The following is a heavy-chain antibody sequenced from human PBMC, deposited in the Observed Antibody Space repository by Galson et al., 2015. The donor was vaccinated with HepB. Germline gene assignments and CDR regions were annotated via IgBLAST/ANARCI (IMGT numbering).Heavy chain of an antibody. Sequence: SLRLSCAASGFTFSSYGMHWVRQAPGKGLEWVAVIWYDGSNKYYADSVKGRLTISRDNSKNTLYLQMNSLRAEDTAVYYCARGKEDSITMVRGEVYGMDVWGQGTTVTVSS. CDR2: IWYDGSNK. J-gene: IGHJ6*02. CDR3: ARGKEDSITMVRGEVYGMDV. D-gene: IGHD3-10*01. V-gene: IGHV3-33*01. CDR1: GFTFSSYG.